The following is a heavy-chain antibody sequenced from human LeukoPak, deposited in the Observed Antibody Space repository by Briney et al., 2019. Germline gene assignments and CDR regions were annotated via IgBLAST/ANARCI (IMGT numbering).Heavy chain of an antibody. D-gene: IGHD1-7*01. CDR2: IYYSGST. Sequence: SETLSLTSTVSGGSISSYYWSWIRQPPGKGLEWIGYIYYSGSTNYNPSLKSRVTISVDTSKNQFSLKLSSVTAADTAIYYCARDKTTPYYYYGMDVWGQGTTVTVSS. V-gene: IGHV4-59*01. CDR1: GGSISSYY. CDR3: ARDKTTPYYYYGMDV. J-gene: IGHJ6*02.